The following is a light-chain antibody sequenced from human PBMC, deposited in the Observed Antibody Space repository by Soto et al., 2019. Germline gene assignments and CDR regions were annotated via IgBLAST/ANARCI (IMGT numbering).Light chain of an antibody. CDR1: QSLLHITGETF. CDR2: EVS. J-gene: IGKJ1*01. CDR3: QQYNSYSWT. Sequence: VMTQTPLSLSVAAGQPASISCKSSQSLLHITGETFLFWYLQKPGQSPQLLIYEVSPRVSGVPDRFSGSGSGTDFTLTISSLQPDDFATYYCQQYNSYSWTFGQGTKVDI. V-gene: IGKV2-29*03.